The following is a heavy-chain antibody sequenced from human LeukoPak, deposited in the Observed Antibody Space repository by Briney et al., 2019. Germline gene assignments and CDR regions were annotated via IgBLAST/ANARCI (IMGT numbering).Heavy chain of an antibody. CDR3: AADGWLVKFDP. CDR1: GASFSGYY. Sequence: SETLSLTCVVNGASFSGYYWNWIRQPPGKGLEWIGNINHNGSTNYNPSLKSRVTISVDTSKNQFSLKLTSVTAADTAVYYCAADGWLVKFDPWGQGTLVTVSS. CDR2: INHNGST. J-gene: IGHJ5*02. V-gene: IGHV4-34*01. D-gene: IGHD6-19*01.